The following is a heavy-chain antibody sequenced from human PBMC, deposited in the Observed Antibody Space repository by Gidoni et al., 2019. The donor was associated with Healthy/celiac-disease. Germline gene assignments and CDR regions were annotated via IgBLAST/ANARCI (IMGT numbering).Heavy chain of an antibody. Sequence: EVQLVESGGGLVQPGGSLRLSCAASGFTFSSYWMSWVRQAPGKGLEWVANIKQDGSEKYYVDSVKGRFTISRDNAKNSLYLQMNSLRAEDTAVYYCARTGLTGTTYAFDIWGQGTMVTVSS. CDR3: ARTGLTGTTYAFDI. V-gene: IGHV3-7*01. CDR1: GFTFSSYW. J-gene: IGHJ3*02. CDR2: IKQDGSEK. D-gene: IGHD1-20*01.